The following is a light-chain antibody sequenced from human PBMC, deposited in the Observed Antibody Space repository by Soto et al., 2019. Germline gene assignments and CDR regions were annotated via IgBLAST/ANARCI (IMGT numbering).Light chain of an antibody. CDR2: EVI. CDR1: SSDVGGYNY. V-gene: IGLV2-14*01. CDR3: SSYASSSTLV. Sequence: QSALTQPASVYGSPGQSITISCTGTSSDVGGYNYVSWYQQHPGKAPKLMIYEVINRPSGVSNRFSGSKSGNTASLTISGLQAEDEADYYCSSYASSSTLVLGGGTKLTVL. J-gene: IGLJ3*02.